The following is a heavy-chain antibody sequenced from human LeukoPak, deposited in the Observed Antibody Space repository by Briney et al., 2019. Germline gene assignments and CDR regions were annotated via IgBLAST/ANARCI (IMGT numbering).Heavy chain of an antibody. CDR2: IYTSGST. J-gene: IGHJ4*02. Sequence: SETLSLTCTVSGGSISSGSYYWSWIPQPAGKGLEWIGRIYTSGSTNSNPSLKSRVTISVDTSKNQFSLKLNSVTAADTAVYYCATIGSSGTWAFDCWGQGTLVTVSS. CDR1: GGSISSGSYY. D-gene: IGHD3-10*01. CDR3: ATIGSSGTWAFDC. V-gene: IGHV4-61*02.